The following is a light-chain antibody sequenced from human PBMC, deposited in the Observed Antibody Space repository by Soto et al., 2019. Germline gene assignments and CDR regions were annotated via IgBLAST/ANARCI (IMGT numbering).Light chain of an antibody. CDR2: AAS. V-gene: IGKV3-20*01. Sequence: EIVLTQSPGTLSLSPGEGATLSCRASQTISNNYLAWYQHKPGQAPRLLIYAASTRATGIPDRFGGSGSGADFTLNLNRLDPEGFAVYYCQQYGTSTRTFGQVTKVEI. CDR3: QQYGTSTRT. J-gene: IGKJ1*01. CDR1: QTISNNY.